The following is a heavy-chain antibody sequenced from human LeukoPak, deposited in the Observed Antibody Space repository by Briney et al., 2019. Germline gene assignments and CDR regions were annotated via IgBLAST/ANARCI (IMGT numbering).Heavy chain of an antibody. CDR2: ISSNSRYI. CDR1: GFSFSNFA. Sequence: PGGSLRLSCAASGFSFSNFAKNWVRQAPGKGLEWVSSISSNSRYIYDADSVKGRFTISRDNANNSLSLQMNSLRAEDTAVYFCARVGPFDWFLDYWGQGTPVSVSS. D-gene: IGHD3-9*01. V-gene: IGHV3-21*01. CDR3: ARVGPFDWFLDY. J-gene: IGHJ4*02.